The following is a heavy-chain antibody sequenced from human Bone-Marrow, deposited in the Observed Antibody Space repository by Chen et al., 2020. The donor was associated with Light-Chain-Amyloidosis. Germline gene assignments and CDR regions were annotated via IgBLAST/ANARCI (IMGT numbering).Heavy chain of an antibody. Sequence: EVQLVVSGGGLVQPGGSLRLSCAASGLTFSNYWMSWVSQAPGKGLEWVANIKQDGSEKYYVDSVKGRFTISRDNTKNSLYLQINSLRVEDTAVYYCARDRSQWPHHYAMDVWGQGTTVTVSS. J-gene: IGHJ6*02. V-gene: IGHV3-7*05. CDR3: ARDRSQWPHHYAMDV. CDR1: GLTFSNYW. D-gene: IGHD6-19*01. CDR2: IKQDGSEK.